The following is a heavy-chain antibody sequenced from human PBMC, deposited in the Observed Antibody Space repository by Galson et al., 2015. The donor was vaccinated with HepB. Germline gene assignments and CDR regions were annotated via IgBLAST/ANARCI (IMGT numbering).Heavy chain of an antibody. CDR3: AKRPLRIAVAEFEY. J-gene: IGHJ4*02. V-gene: IGHV3-23*01. D-gene: IGHD6-19*01. CDR1: RFTFSSYA. CDR2: ISGSGGST. Sequence: SLRLSCAASRFTFSSYAMSWVRQAPGKGLEWVSTISGSGGSTYYADSVKGRFTISRDNSKNTLYLRMNSLTAEDTAVYYCAKRPLRIAVAEFEYWGQGTLVTVSS.